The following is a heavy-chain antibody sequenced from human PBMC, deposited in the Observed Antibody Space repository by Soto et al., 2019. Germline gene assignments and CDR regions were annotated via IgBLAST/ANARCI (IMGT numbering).Heavy chain of an antibody. V-gene: IGHV4-59*01. CDR1: VGSISSYY. J-gene: IGHJ3*02. CDR2: IYYSGST. Sequence: PSETLSVTCTFSVGSISSYYWSWIRQPPGKGLELIGYIYYSGSTNYNPSLKSRVTISVDTSKNQFSLKLSSVTAADTAVYYCARGISNYYYDSRESRAFDIWGQGTMVTVSS. D-gene: IGHD3-22*01. CDR3: ARGISNYYYDSRESRAFDI.